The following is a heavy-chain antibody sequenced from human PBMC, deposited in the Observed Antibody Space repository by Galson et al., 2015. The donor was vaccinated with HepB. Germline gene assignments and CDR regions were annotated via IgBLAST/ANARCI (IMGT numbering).Heavy chain of an antibody. D-gene: IGHD3-10*01. J-gene: IGHJ4*02. CDR3: AKGPGILWFGETLDY. CDR1: GFTFSSYA. CDR2: ISGSGGST. Sequence: SLRLSCAASGFTFSSYAMSWVRQAPGKGLEWVSAISGSGGSTYYADSVKGRFTISRDNSKNTLYLQMNSLRAEDTAVYYCAKGPGILWFGETLDYWGQGTLVTVSS. V-gene: IGHV3-23*01.